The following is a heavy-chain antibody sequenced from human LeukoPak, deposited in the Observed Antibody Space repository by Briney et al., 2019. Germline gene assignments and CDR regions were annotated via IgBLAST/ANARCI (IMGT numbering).Heavy chain of an antibody. CDR3: ARGALMDIVVVPAAIDPYYYYYMDV. D-gene: IGHD2-2*03. J-gene: IGHJ6*03. CDR2: ISAYNGTT. V-gene: IGHV1-18*01. CDR1: GYTFTSYG. Sequence: ASVKVSCKASGYTFTSYGISWVRQAPGQGLEWMGWISAYNGTTNYAQKLQGRVTMTTDTSTSTAYMELRSLRSDDTAVYYCARGALMDIVVVPAAIDPYYYYYMDVWGKGTTVTISS.